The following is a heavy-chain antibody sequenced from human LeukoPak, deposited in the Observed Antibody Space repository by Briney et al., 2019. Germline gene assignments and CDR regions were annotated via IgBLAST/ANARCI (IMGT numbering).Heavy chain of an antibody. D-gene: IGHD3-10*01. CDR1: GFTFSSYA. J-gene: IGHJ4*02. V-gene: IGHV3-23*01. Sequence: RGSLRLSCAASGFTFSSYAMSWVRQAPGKRLEWVSAISGSGGSTYYADSVKGRFTISRDNSKNTLYLQMNSLRAEDTAVYYCAKAHYGWGNPTRPSDYWGQGTLVTVSS. CDR3: AKAHYGWGNPTRPSDY. CDR2: ISGSGGST.